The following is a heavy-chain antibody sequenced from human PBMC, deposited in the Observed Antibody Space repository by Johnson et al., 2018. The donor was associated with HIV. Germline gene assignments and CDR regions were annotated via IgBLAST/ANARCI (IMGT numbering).Heavy chain of an antibody. Sequence: QVQLVESGGGVVQPGRSLRLSCAASGFTFSSYGMHWVRQAPGKGLEWVAVMSYDGSNKYYADSVKGRFTISRDNSKNTCYLQMNSLRPEDTAVYYCAKGRARTAARQPRGDAFDIWGQGTMVTVSS. J-gene: IGHJ3*02. CDR1: GFTFSSYG. V-gene: IGHV3-30*19. D-gene: IGHD6-6*01. CDR2: MSYDGSNK. CDR3: AKGRARTAARQPRGDAFDI.